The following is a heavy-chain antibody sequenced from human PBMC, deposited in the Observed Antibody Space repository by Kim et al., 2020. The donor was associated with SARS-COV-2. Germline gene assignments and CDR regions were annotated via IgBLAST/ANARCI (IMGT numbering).Heavy chain of an antibody. V-gene: IGHV4-31*03. J-gene: IGHJ5*02. CDR2: IYYSGST. CDR3: ARVLGAITIFGVVIVNWFDP. Sequence: SETLSLTCTVSGGSISSGGYYWSWIRQHPGKGLEWIGYIYYSGSTYYNPSLKSRVTISVDTSKNQFSLKLSSVTAADTAVYYCARVLGAITIFGVVIVNWFDPWSQGTLVTVSS. CDR1: GGSISSGGYY. D-gene: IGHD3-3*01.